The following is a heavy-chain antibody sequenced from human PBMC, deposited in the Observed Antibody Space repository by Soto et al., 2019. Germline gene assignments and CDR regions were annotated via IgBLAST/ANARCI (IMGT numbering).Heavy chain of an antibody. Sequence: EVQLVESGGGLVQPGGSLRLSCAASGFSFSTYSMNWVRQAPGKGLEWVSYISSRSYTIYYVDSVKGRFTISRDNAKNSLYLQMSTLRDDDTAVYSCARGGSGSDNSMDVWGQGTRVPVSS. CDR2: ISSRSYTI. CDR3: ARGGSGSDNSMDV. CDR1: GFSFSTYS. J-gene: IGHJ6*02. V-gene: IGHV3-48*02. D-gene: IGHD3-16*01.